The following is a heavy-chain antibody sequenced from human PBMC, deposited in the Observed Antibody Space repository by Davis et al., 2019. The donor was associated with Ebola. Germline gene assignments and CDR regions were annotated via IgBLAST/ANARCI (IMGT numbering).Heavy chain of an antibody. CDR1: GGSINTYY. J-gene: IGHJ4*02. CDR3: ARDSGSRDGYNRLDY. Sequence: PSETLFLTCTVSGGSINTYYWNWIRQSPGQGLEWIGYVSFMGNTDYNPSLKSRVTISLDTPKNQFSLKLRYVTAADTAVYFCARDSGSRDGYNRLDYWGQGALVTVSS. CDR2: VSFMGNT. V-gene: IGHV4-59*01. D-gene: IGHD5-24*01.